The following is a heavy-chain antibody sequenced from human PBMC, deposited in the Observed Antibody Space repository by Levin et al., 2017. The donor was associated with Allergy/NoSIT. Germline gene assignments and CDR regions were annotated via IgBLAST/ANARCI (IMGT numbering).Heavy chain of an antibody. Sequence: PGESLKISCAASGFTFSSYAMSWVRQAPGKGLEWVSAISSSGGSTYYADSVKGRFPISRDNSKNTLYLQMNSLRAEDTAVYYCAKSIYGSGSFSDYWGQGTLVTVSS. J-gene: IGHJ4*02. V-gene: IGHV3-23*01. CDR1: GFTFSSYA. CDR2: ISSSGGST. CDR3: AKSIYGSGSFSDY. D-gene: IGHD3-10*01.